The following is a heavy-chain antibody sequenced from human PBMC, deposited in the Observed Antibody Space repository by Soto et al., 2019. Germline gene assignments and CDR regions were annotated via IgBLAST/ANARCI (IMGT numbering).Heavy chain of an antibody. CDR1: GGSISSGDYY. CDR3: ARVVRFCSSPSCRGRNWFDP. J-gene: IGHJ5*02. Sequence: PSETLSLTCSVSGGSISSGDYYWSRIRQPPGKCLEWIGYMFYTGTTYYNPSLKSRVAISVDTSKNQFSLKLRSVTAADTAVYHCARVVRFCSSPSCRGRNWFDPWGQGTLVTVYS. CDR2: MFYTGTT. D-gene: IGHD2-2*01. V-gene: IGHV4-30-4*01.